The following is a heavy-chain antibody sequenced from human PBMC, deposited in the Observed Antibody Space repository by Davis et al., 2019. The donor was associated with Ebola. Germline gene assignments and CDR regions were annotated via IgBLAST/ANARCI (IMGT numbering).Heavy chain of an antibody. D-gene: IGHD2/OR15-2a*01. CDR3: ARDLGIREYSPVD. CDR1: GFSFSGHG. CDR2: IWYDGSNK. V-gene: IGHV3-33*01. Sequence: GGSLRLSCTASGFSFSGHGMHWVRQAPGKGLEWVAVIWYDGSNKYYADSVKGRFTISRDNSKNTLYLQMNSLRAEDTAVYYCARDLGIREYSPVDWGQGTLVTVSS. J-gene: IGHJ4*02.